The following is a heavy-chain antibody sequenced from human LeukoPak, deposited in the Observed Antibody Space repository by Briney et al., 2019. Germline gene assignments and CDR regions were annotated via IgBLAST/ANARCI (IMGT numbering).Heavy chain of an antibody. V-gene: IGHV1-69*01. D-gene: IGHD1-1*01. Sequence: ASVKVSCKASGGTFSSYAISWVRQAPGQGLEWMGGINPIFGTANYAQKFQGRVTITADESTSTAYMELSSLRSEDTAVYYCARDLNWNDNWFDPWGQGTLVTVSS. CDR1: GGTFSSYA. CDR2: INPIFGTA. CDR3: ARDLNWNDNWFDP. J-gene: IGHJ5*02.